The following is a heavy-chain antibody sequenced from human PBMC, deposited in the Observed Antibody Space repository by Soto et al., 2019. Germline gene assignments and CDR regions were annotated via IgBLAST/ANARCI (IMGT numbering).Heavy chain of an antibody. V-gene: IGHV3-53*01. CDR3: ARAPSYRGSPMGALDI. CDR2: IYNTGRT. D-gene: IGHD5-12*01. Sequence: PGGSLRLSCAVSGFSVSDNYMAWVRQPPGKGLEWVLMIYNTGRTKSADSLQGRFAISRDNSRNTVYLQMDSLRVDDTAIYYCARAPSYRGSPMGALDIWGLGTLVTVSS. J-gene: IGHJ3*02. CDR1: GFSVSDNY.